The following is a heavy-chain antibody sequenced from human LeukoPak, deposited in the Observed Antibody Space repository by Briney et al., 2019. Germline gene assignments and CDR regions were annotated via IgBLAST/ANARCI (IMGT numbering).Heavy chain of an antibody. CDR2: IYHSGST. V-gene: IGHV4-38-2*02. CDR3: ATSPYGTDAFDI. D-gene: IGHD4-17*01. Sequence: SETLSLTCTVSGYSISSGYYWGWIRQPPGKGLEWIGSIYHSGSTYYNPSLKSRVTISVDTSKNQFSLKLSSVTAADTAVYYCATSPYGTDAFDIWGQGTMVTVSS. CDR1: GYSISSGYY. J-gene: IGHJ3*02.